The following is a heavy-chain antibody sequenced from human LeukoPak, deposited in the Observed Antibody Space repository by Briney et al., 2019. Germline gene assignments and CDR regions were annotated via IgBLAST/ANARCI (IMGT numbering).Heavy chain of an antibody. Sequence: SETLSLTCTVSGGSIISSSYYWGWIRQPPGKGLEWIGRIYTSGSTNYNPSLKSRVTMSVDTSKNQFSLKLSSVTAADTAVYYCARDGSAFDIWGQGTMVTVSS. CDR3: ARDGSAFDI. CDR1: GGSIISSSYY. J-gene: IGHJ3*02. D-gene: IGHD1-1*01. CDR2: IYTSGST. V-gene: IGHV4-39*07.